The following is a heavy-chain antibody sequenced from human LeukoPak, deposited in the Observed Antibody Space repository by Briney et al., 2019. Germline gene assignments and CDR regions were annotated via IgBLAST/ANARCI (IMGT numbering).Heavy chain of an antibody. D-gene: IGHD5-24*01. CDR2: ISAYNGNT. V-gene: IGHV1-18*01. CDR1: GYTFTSYG. CDR3: ARTEMATIMFSYMDV. Sequence: ASVKVSCKASGYTFTSYGISWVRQAPGQGLEWMGWISAYNGNTNYAQKLQGRVTMTTDTSTSTAYMELRSLRSDDTAVYYCARTEMATIMFSYMDVWGKGTTVTVSS. J-gene: IGHJ6*03.